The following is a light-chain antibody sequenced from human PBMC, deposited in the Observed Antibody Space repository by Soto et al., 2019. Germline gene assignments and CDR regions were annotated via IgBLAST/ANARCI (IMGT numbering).Light chain of an antibody. CDR3: QQYDHPPYT. CDR1: QGVSAY. V-gene: IGKV1-33*01. CDR2: DAS. Sequence: DIQMTQSPSSLSASVGDRVTINCRASQGVSAYLLWYQQKPGKAPKLLIYDASNLERGVPSRFSGSGSGTDFSLTVDSLQPEDTATYYCQQYDHPPYTFGQGTKLEIK. J-gene: IGKJ2*01.